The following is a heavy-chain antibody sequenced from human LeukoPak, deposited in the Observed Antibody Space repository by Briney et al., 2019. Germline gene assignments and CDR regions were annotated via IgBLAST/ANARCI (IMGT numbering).Heavy chain of an antibody. CDR2: INWNGGST. CDR3: ARVVIDAFDI. CDR1: GFTFGDHA. V-gene: IGHV3-20*04. J-gene: IGHJ3*02. D-gene: IGHD3-22*01. Sequence: GGSLRLSCTASGFTFGDHAMSWVRQAPGKGLEWVSGINWNGGSTGYGDSVKGRFTISRDNAKNSLYLQMNSLRAEDTALYYCARVVIDAFDIWGQGTKVTVSS.